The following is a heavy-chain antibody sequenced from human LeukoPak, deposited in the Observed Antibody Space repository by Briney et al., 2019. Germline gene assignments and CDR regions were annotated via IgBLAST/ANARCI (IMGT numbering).Heavy chain of an antibody. J-gene: IGHJ4*02. CDR2: ISKSSTYI. V-gene: IGHV3-21*01. CDR3: VRSAFHAGSGNYYDY. CDR1: GFTFRDYT. Sequence: GSLRLSCAASGFTFRDYTMNWVRQAPGKGLEWVSAISKSSTYIKYADSVKGRFTVSRDNAKNSLFLQMNSLRVEDTAVYYCVRSAFHAGSGNYYDYWGQGTLVTVSS. D-gene: IGHD3-22*01.